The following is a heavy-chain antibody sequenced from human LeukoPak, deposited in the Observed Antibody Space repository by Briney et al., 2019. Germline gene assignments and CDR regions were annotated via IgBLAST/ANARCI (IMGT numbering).Heavy chain of an antibody. CDR1: GYTFTSYD. Sequence: GASVKVSCKASGYTFTSYDINWVRQATGQGLEWMGWMNPNSGNTGYAQKFQGRVTMTRSTSISTAYMELSSLRFEDTAVYYCTRSVRNGHIDYWGQGTLATVSS. J-gene: IGHJ4*02. CDR3: TRSVRNGHIDY. CDR2: MNPNSGNT. D-gene: IGHD2-21*01. V-gene: IGHV1-8*01.